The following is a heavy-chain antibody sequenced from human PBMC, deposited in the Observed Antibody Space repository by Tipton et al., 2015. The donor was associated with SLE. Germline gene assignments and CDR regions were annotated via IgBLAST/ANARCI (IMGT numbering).Heavy chain of an antibody. CDR2: IKQDGSEK. J-gene: IGHJ3*02. CDR3: ASAYSNSWPPDAFDI. V-gene: IGHV3-7*01. D-gene: IGHD6-13*01. Sequence: GSLRLSCAASGFTFSSYWMSWVRQAPGKGLEWVANIKQDGSEKYYVDSVKGRFTISRDNAKNSLYLQMNSLRAEDTAVYYCASAYSNSWPPDAFDIWGQGTMVTVSS. CDR1: GFTFSSYW.